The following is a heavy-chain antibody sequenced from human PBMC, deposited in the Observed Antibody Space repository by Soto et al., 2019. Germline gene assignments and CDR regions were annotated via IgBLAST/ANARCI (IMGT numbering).Heavy chain of an antibody. Sequence: ASVKVSCKASGYTFTSYDINWVRQATGQGLEWMGWMNPNSGNTGYAQKFQGRVTMTRNTSISTAYMELSSLRSEDTAVYYCARVGDCAAARQRRAFDIWAQGTMVTVS. CDR1: GYTFTSYD. V-gene: IGHV1-8*01. D-gene: IGHD6-13*01. J-gene: IGHJ3*02. CDR3: ARVGDCAAARQRRAFDI. CDR2: MNPNSGNT.